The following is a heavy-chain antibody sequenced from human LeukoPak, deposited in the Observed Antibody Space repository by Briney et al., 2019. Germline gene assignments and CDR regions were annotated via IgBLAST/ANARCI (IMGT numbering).Heavy chain of an antibody. Sequence: SETLSLTCTVSGGSISSSSYYWGWIRQPPGKGLEWIGSIYHSGSTYYNPSLKSRVTISVDTSKNQFSLKLSSVTAADTAVYYCARDWEGPKTPIAAAAPQGDYWGQGTLVTVSS. J-gene: IGHJ4*02. V-gene: IGHV4-39*07. D-gene: IGHD6-13*01. CDR3: ARDWEGPKTPIAAAAPQGDY. CDR2: IYHSGST. CDR1: GGSISSSSYY.